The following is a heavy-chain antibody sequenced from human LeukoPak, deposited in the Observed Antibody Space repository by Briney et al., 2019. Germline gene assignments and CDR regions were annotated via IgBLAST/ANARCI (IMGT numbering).Heavy chain of an antibody. CDR1: VFTLSSNY. CDR3: ASSGLLWFGTLYAFDI. Sequence: GGSLSLSCAASVFTLSSNYMSWVRQAPGKGLEGVSVIYSGGSTYYAASVKGRCTISRDNSKNPRYLQMNSLRAEDTAVYYCASSGLLWFGTLYAFDIWGQGTMVTVSS. D-gene: IGHD3-10*01. J-gene: IGHJ3*02. CDR2: IYSGGST. V-gene: IGHV3-66*01.